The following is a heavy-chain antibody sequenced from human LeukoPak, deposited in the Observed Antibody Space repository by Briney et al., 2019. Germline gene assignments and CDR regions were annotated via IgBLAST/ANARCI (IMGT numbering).Heavy chain of an antibody. CDR3: ARDLLYYDSSGNFDY. CDR2: INPNSGGT. Sequence: ASVKVSCKASGYTFTGYYMHWVRQAPGQGLEWMGWINPNSGGTNYAQKFKGRVTMIRDTSISTAYMELSRLRSDDTAVYYCARDLLYYDSSGNFDYWGQGTLVTVSS. D-gene: IGHD3-22*01. V-gene: IGHV1-2*02. J-gene: IGHJ4*02. CDR1: GYTFTGYY.